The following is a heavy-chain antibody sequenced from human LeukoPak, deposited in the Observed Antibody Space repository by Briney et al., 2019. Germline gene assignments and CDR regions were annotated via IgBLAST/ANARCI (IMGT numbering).Heavy chain of an antibody. V-gene: IGHV4-39*01. CDR1: GGSISSSSYY. J-gene: IGHJ6*03. CDR3: ASPSKYYDFWSGYSYYYYYMDV. D-gene: IGHD3-3*01. CDR2: IHYSGST. Sequence: SXTLSLTCTVSGGSISSSSYYWGWIRQPPGRGLEWIGSIHYSGSTYYNPSLKSRVVISVDTSKNQFSLKVSSVTAADTAVYYCASPSKYYDFWSGYSYYYYYMDVWGKGTTVTVSS.